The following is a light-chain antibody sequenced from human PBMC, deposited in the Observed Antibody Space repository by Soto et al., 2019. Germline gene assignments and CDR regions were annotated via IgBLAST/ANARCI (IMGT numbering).Light chain of an antibody. V-gene: IGKV1-5*03. CDR3: QHNDSFST. J-gene: IGKJ1*01. CDR2: KAG. CDR1: EGIRHY. Sequence: DIQMTQSPSSLSASVGARVTITFRSSEGIRHYLALYQQKPGKAPSLPMYKAGSLESGVPSRCSGSGSGTEFSITISRLQADDAATYFCQHNDSFSTFGQGTKVDIK.